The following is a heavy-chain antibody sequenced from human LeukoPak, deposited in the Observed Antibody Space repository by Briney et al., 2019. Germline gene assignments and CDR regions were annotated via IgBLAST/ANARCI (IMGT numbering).Heavy chain of an antibody. CDR3: ARVVNIVATNYYYYGMDV. Sequence: GASVKVSCKASRYTFTGYYMHWVRQAPGQGLEWMGWINPHSGDTNYAQKFQGRVTMTRDTSTSTAYMEVSRLRSDDTAVYYCARVVNIVATNYYYYGMDVWGQGTTVTVSS. D-gene: IGHD5-12*01. CDR1: RYTFTGYY. CDR2: INPHSGDT. V-gene: IGHV1-2*02. J-gene: IGHJ6*02.